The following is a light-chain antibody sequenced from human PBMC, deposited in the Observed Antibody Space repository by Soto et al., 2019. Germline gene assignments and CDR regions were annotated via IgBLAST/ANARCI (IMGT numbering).Light chain of an antibody. J-gene: IGKJ4*01. CDR3: KQYEAYPLT. Sequence: DIQLTQSPSTLSASVGDRVTITCRARQSINSWLAWYQQKPGKAPKLLVYKASSLESGVPSRFSGSGSGTEFTLTISTLQPDDFATYYCKQYEAYPLTFGGGTKVEI. CDR2: KAS. CDR1: QSINSW. V-gene: IGKV1-5*03.